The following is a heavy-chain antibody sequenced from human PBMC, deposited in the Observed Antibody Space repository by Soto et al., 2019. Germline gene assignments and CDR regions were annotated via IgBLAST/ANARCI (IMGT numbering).Heavy chain of an antibody. CDR2: IIPISGTA. D-gene: IGHD5-12*01. Sequence: QVQLVQSGAEVKKPGSSVTVSCTASGGTFSSYAISWVRQAPGQGLEWMGGIIPISGTANYAQKFQGRVTITADESTSTAHMELSSLRSEDTAVYYWARGWLQDDEIFDYWGQGTLVTVSS. V-gene: IGHV1-69*01. CDR1: GGTFSSYA. CDR3: ARGWLQDDEIFDY. J-gene: IGHJ4*02.